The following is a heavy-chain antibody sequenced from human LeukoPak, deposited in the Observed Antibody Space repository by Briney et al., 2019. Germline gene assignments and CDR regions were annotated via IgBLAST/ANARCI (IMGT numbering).Heavy chain of an antibody. CDR2: IYYSGNT. CDR1: GGSISSYY. Sequence: SETLSLTCAVSGGSISSYYWSWIRQPPGKGLEWIAYIYYSGNTNYNPSLKGRVTISIDTSKNQFSLKLSSLAAADTAIYYCARQPPATAAFDIWGQGTMVTISS. J-gene: IGHJ3*02. CDR3: ARQPPATAAFDI. V-gene: IGHV4-59*08. D-gene: IGHD1-14*01.